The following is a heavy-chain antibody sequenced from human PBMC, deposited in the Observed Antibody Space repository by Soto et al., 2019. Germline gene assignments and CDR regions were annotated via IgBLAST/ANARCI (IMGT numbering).Heavy chain of an antibody. Sequence: QIQLVQSGAEMKKPGASVKVSYKPSGYTFTHYGVSWLRQAPGQGLEWMGWISAYNGNTDYAHKFQGRVALTTDTSTSTAYMELRGLSPDDTAVYHCARDVPGSGVPFWDYWGQGTLVTVSS. CDR3: ARDVPGSGVPFWDY. J-gene: IGHJ4*02. V-gene: IGHV1-18*04. CDR1: GYTFTHYG. D-gene: IGHD2-15*01. CDR2: ISAYNGNT.